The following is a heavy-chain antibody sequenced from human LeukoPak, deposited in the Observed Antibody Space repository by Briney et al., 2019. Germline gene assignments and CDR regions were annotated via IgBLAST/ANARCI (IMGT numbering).Heavy chain of an antibody. CDR3: ARDGPNGYLIPRDAFDI. CDR1: GYTFTGYY. J-gene: IGHJ3*02. D-gene: IGHD2-8*01. V-gene: IGHV1-2*02. CDR2: INPNSGGT. Sequence: GASVKVSCKASGYTFTGYYMHWVRQAPGQGLEWMGWINPNSGGTNYAQKFQGRVTMTRDTSISTAYMELSRLRSDDTAVYYCARDGPNGYLIPRDAFDIWGQGTMVTVSS.